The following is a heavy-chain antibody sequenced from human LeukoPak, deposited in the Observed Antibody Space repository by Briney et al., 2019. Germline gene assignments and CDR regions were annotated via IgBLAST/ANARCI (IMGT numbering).Heavy chain of an antibody. V-gene: IGHV3-30-3*01. CDR1: GFTFSSYA. CDR3: TTEYYRNGYNN. D-gene: IGHD3-3*01. J-gene: IGHJ4*02. CDR2: ISYDGSNK. Sequence: GRSLSLSCAASGFTFSSYAMHWVRQAPGKGLEWVAVISYDGSNKYYADSVKGRFTISRDNSKNTLYLQMNSLKTEDTAVYYCTTEYYRNGYNNWGQGTLVTVSS.